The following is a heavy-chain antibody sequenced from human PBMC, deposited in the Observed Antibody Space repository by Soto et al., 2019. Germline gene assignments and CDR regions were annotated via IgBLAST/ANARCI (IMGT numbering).Heavy chain of an antibody. D-gene: IGHD4-17*01. CDR1: GFTFSSYA. CDR2: ISGSGGST. J-gene: IGHJ4*02. Sequence: LRXSCAASGFTFSSYAMSWVRQAPGKGLEWVSAISGSGGSTYYADSVKGRFTISRDNSKNTLYLQMNSLRAEDTAVYYCARATTVTFYYFDYWGQGTLVTVSS. V-gene: IGHV3-23*01. CDR3: ARATTVTFYYFDY.